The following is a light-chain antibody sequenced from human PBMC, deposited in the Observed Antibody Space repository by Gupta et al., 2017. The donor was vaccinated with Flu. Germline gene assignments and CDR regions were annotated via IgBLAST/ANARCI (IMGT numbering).Light chain of an antibody. Sequence: SPSSLSASVGDRVTITCRASQAISNDLGWYQQKPGKAPKLLIYDVSTLEDGVPSRFSGSGSGTDFTLTIASLQPEDFATYYCLQDDSRPYTFGQGTKMEIK. J-gene: IGKJ2*01. CDR2: DVS. V-gene: IGKV1-6*01. CDR3: LQDDSRPYT. CDR1: QAISND.